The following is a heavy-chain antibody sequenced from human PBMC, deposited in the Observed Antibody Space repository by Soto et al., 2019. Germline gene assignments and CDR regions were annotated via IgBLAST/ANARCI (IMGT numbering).Heavy chain of an antibody. CDR1: GFTFSTYA. CDR2: ISGSSGGST. J-gene: IGHJ4*02. CDR3: AKVSRFPGGLRSLF. V-gene: IGHV3-23*01. D-gene: IGHD3-10*01. Sequence: EVQLLESGGTLVQPGGSPRLSCAASGFTFSTYAMNWVRQAPGKGLEWVSYISGSSGGSTYYADSVKGRFTISRDNSKNTLFLQMDSLRVEDTAVYYCAKVSRFPGGLRSLFWGQGSLVTVSS.